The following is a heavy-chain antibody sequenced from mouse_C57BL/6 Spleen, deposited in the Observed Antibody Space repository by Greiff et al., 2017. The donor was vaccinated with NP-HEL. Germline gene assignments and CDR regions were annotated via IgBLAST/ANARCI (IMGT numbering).Heavy chain of an antibody. CDR1: GFTFSSYG. J-gene: IGHJ1*03. V-gene: IGHV5-6*02. D-gene: IGHD1-1*01. Sequence: EVNLVESGGDLVKPGGSLKLSCAASGFTFSSYGMSWVRQTPDKRLEWVATISSGGSYTYYPDSVKGRFTISRDNAKNTLYLQMSSLKSEDTAMYYCARGAAHYGSSYDWYFDVWGTGTTVTVSS. CDR3: ARGAAHYGSSYDWYFDV. CDR2: ISSGGSYT.